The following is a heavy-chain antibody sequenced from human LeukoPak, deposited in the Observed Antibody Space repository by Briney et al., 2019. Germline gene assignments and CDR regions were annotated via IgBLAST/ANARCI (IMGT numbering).Heavy chain of an antibody. CDR2: ISGGGGTS. V-gene: IGHV1-3*01. CDR1: GYTFTDYD. CDR3: ARVLWFGHLYNWFDP. J-gene: IGHJ5*02. D-gene: IGHD3-10*01. Sequence: GASVTVSCTASGYTFTDYDIHWVRQAPGQRLEWMGWISGGGGTSIYSQNFQDRVTITWDTSATTAYMELNSLRSEDTAVYYCARVLWFGHLYNWFDPWGQGTLVTVSS.